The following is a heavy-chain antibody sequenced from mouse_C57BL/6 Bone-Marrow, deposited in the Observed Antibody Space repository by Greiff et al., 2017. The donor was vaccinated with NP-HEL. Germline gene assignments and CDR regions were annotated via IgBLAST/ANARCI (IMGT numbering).Heavy chain of an antibody. CDR3: ARSSAGSSYYFDY. J-gene: IGHJ2*01. Sequence: DVKLVESGPGLAKPSQTLSLTCSVTGYSITSDYWNWIRKFPGNKLEYMGYISYSGSTYYNPSLKSRISITRDTSKNQYYLQLNSVTTEDTATYYCARSSAGSSYYFDYWGQGTTLTVSS. CDR2: ISYSGST. CDR1: GYSITSDY. V-gene: IGHV3-8*01. D-gene: IGHD1-1*01.